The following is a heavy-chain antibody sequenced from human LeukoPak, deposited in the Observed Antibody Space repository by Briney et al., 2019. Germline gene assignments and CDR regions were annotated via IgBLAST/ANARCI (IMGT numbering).Heavy chain of an antibody. CDR3: VKDPSSYDILTGQPFFDY. CDR2: ISSNGGST. CDR1: GFTFSSYA. V-gene: IGHV3-64D*06. J-gene: IGHJ4*02. Sequence: GGSLRLSCSASGFTFSSYAMHWVRQAPGKGLEYVSAISSNGGSTYYADSVKGRSTISRDNSKNTLYLQMSSLRAEDTAVYYCVKDPSSYDILTGQPFFDYWGQGTLVTVSS. D-gene: IGHD3-9*01.